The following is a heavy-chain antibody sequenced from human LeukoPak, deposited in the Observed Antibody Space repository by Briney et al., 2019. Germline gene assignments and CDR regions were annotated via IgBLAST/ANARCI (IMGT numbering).Heavy chain of an antibody. CDR3: ARSGSHDY. Sequence: PGGSLRLSCAASRFTFSTSAMSWVRQAPGKGLEWVSYISSSSSYTNYADSVKGRFTISRDNAKNSLYLQMNSLRADDTAVYYCARSGSHDYWGQGTLVTVSS. V-gene: IGHV3-11*03. CDR1: RFTFSTSA. D-gene: IGHD1-26*01. J-gene: IGHJ4*02. CDR2: ISSSSSYT.